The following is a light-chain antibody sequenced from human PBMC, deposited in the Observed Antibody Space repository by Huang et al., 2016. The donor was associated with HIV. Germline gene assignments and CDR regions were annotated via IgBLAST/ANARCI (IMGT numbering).Light chain of an antibody. J-gene: IGKJ2*01. CDR2: EVS. Sequence: IVLTQSPGTLSLSPGERATLSCRASQTVGSSKLAWYQQKRGLAPSLVMYEVSRRATGIPDRFRGSGSGTDFTLTISRLEPEDFAVYFCQQYGTSPYTFGQGTKLEIK. CDR1: QTVGSSK. CDR3: QQYGTSPYT. V-gene: IGKV3-20*01.